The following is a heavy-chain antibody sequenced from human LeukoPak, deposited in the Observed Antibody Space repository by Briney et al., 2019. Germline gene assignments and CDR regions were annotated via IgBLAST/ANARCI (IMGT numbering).Heavy chain of an antibody. D-gene: IGHD3-3*01. V-gene: IGHV3-30-3*01. CDR1: GFTFSSYA. J-gene: IGHJ4*02. CDR2: ISYDGSNK. CDR3: ARDIPYYDFWSGYSDY. Sequence: PGGSLRLSCAASGFTFSSYAMHWVRQAPGKGLEWVAVISYDGSNKYYADSVKGRFTISRDNSKNTLYLQMNSLRAEDTAVYYCARDIPYYDFWSGYSDYWGQGTLVTVSS.